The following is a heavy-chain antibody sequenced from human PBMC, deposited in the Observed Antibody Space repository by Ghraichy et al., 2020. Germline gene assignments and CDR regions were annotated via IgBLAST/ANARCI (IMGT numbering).Heavy chain of an antibody. CDR2: IYYSGST. CDR3: ARCPYGSGSYYINWFDP. J-gene: IGHJ5*02. Sequence: ETLSLTCTVSGGSISSSSYYWGWIRQPPGKGLEWIGSIYYSGSTYYNPSLKSRVTISVDTSKNQFSLKLSSVTAADTAVYYCARCPYGSGSYYINWFDPWGQGTLVTVSS. V-gene: IGHV4-39*01. CDR1: GGSISSSSYY. D-gene: IGHD3-10*01.